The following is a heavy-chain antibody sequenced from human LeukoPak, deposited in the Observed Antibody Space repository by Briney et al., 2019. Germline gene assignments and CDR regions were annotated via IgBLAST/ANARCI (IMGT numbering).Heavy chain of an antibody. CDR2: ISAYNGNT. CDR3: AREVPYDSSRYYQPLDY. D-gene: IGHD3-22*01. CDR1: GYTFTSYG. J-gene: IGHJ4*02. V-gene: IGHV1-18*01. Sequence: ASVKVSCKASGYTFTSYGISWVRQAPGRGLEWMGWISAYNGNTNYAQKLQGRVTMTTDTSTSTAYMELRSLRSDDTAVYYCAREVPYDSSRYYQPLDYWGQGTLVTVSS.